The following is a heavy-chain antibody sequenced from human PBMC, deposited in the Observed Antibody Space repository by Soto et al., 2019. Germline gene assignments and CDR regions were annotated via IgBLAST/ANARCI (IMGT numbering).Heavy chain of an antibody. Sequence: QVQLVQSGAEVKKPGASVKVSCKASGYTFTNYDVNWVRQAPGQGLEWVGWMTPKSDDTGYVQKFQGRVTLTRNTSISTAYMELSSLTSEDTAVYYCARGLAVTRDAFDIWGQGTMVTVSS. CDR1: GYTFTNYD. CDR2: MTPKSDDT. CDR3: ARGLAVTRDAFDI. V-gene: IGHV1-8*01. J-gene: IGHJ3*02. D-gene: IGHD4-4*01.